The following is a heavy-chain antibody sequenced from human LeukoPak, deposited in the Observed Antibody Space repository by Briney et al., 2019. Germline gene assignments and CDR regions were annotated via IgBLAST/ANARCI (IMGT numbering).Heavy chain of an antibody. J-gene: IGHJ4*02. V-gene: IGHV4-59*08. Sequence: PSETLSLTCTVSGGSINNYYWSWIRQPPGKGLEWIGYIYYSGSTNYNPSLKSRVTISVDTSENQFSLRLYSVTAADTAVYYCARLHLVGYSFGYYFDYWGQGILATVSS. D-gene: IGHD6-19*01. CDR3: ARLHLVGYSFGYYFDY. CDR2: IYYSGST. CDR1: GGSINNYY.